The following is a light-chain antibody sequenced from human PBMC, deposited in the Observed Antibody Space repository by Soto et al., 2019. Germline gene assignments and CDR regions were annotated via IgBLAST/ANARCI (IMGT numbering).Light chain of an antibody. Sequence: QSVLTQPPSVSGAPGQRVTISCTGSSSIIGAGYDVHWYQQLPGTAPKLLIYGNSNRPSGVPDRLSGSKSGTSASLAITGLQAEDEADYYCQSYDSSLSNWVFGGGTKLTVL. CDR1: SSIIGAGYD. J-gene: IGLJ3*02. CDR3: QSYDSSLSNWV. CDR2: GNS. V-gene: IGLV1-40*01.